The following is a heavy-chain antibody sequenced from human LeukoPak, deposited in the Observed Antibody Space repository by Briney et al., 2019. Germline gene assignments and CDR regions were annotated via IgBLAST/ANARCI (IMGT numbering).Heavy chain of an antibody. Sequence: SETLSLTCTVSGGSISSGGYYWSWIRQHPGKGLEWIGYIYYSGSTYYNPSLKSRVTISVDTSKNQFSLKLSSVTAADTAVYYCARGSSGQWSDYWGQGTLVTVSS. D-gene: IGHD3-22*01. V-gene: IGHV4-31*03. CDR2: IYYSGST. J-gene: IGHJ4*02. CDR1: GGSISSGGYY. CDR3: ARGSSGQWSDY.